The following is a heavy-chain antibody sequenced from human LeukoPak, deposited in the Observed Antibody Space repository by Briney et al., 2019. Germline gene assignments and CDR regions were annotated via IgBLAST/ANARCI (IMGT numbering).Heavy chain of an antibody. Sequence: GGSLRLFCAASGFTFSSYAMSWVRQAPGKGLEWVSAISVSRGSTYYADSVKGRFTISRDDSKNTLYLQMNTLRAEDTAVYCCAKGQYGDYDYWGQGALVTVSS. CDR3: AKGQYGDYDY. CDR1: GFTFSSYA. J-gene: IGHJ4*02. D-gene: IGHD4-17*01. V-gene: IGHV3-23*01. CDR2: ISVSRGST.